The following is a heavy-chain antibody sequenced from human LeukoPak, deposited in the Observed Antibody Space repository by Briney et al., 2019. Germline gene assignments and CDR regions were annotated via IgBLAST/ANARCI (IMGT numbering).Heavy chain of an antibody. J-gene: IGHJ4*02. D-gene: IGHD1-1*01. CDR1: GFTFSSYG. CDR2: IWYDGSNK. V-gene: IGHV3-33*01. CDR3: ARSGNWNDGFDY. Sequence: PGGSLRLSCAASGFTFSSYGMHWVRQAPGKGLEWVAVIWYDGSNKYYADSVKGRFTISRDNSKNTLYLQMNSLRAEDTAVYYCARSGNWNDGFDYWGQGTLVTVSS.